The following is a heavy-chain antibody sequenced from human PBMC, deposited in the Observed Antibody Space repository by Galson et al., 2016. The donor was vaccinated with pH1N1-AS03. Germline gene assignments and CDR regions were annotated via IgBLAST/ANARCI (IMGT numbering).Heavy chain of an antibody. CDR2: ISQSGIT. CDR1: GFTFSSYE. J-gene: IGHJ4*02. CDR3: ARGNPFLGSSWYEDS. Sequence: LRLSCAASGFTFSSYEMNWVRQSPGKGLEWIGEISQSGITDYNPSLKSRVSISVDTSKDQYSLNLSSMTAADAAVYYCARGNPFLGSSWYEDSWGQGTLVIVSS. V-gene: IGHV4-34*01. D-gene: IGHD6-13*01.